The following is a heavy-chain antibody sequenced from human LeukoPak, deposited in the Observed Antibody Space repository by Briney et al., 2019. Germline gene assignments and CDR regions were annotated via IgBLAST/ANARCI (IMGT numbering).Heavy chain of an antibody. CDR2: IYYSGNT. J-gene: IGHJ4*02. V-gene: IGHV4-59*01. Sequence: SETLSLTCTVSGGAISTYYWSWIRQPPGKGLEWIGYIYYSGNTNYNPSLKSRLSISVDTSKNQFSLRLSSVTAADTAVYFCARVGSGNFDYWGQGTLVTVSS. CDR1: GGAISTYY. CDR3: ARVGSGNFDY. D-gene: IGHD1-26*01.